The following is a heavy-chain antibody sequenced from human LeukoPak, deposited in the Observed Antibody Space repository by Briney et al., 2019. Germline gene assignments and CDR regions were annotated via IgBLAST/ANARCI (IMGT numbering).Heavy chain of an antibody. CDR2: ISSSSSNI. CDR3: ARDRIVGVTGRYFDY. J-gene: IGHJ4*02. V-gene: IGHV3-48*04. D-gene: IGHD1-26*01. Sequence: GGSLRLSCAASGFTFSSYSMNWVRQAPGKGLEWVSYISSSSSNIYYADSVKGRFTISRDNAKNSLYLQMNSLRAEDTAVYYYARDRIVGVTGRYFDYWGQGNLVTVSS. CDR1: GFTFSSYS.